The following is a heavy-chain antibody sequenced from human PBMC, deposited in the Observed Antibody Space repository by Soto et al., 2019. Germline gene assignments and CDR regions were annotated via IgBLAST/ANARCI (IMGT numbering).Heavy chain of an antibody. Sequence: GGSLRLSCAASGFTFSNAWMSWVRQAPGKGLEWVGRIKSKTDGGTTDYAAPVKGRFTISRDDSRNTLYLQMNSLKTEDTAVYYCTTDQDCSSTSCYYFSGMDVWGQGTTVTVSS. D-gene: IGHD2-2*01. CDR2: IKSKTDGGTT. J-gene: IGHJ6*02. V-gene: IGHV3-15*01. CDR1: GFTFSNAW. CDR3: TTDQDCSSTSCYYFSGMDV.